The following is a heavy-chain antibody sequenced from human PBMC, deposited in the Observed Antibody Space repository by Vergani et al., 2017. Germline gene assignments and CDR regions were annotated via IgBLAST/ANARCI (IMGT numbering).Heavy chain of an antibody. Sequence: EVQLVESGGGLVQPGGSLRLSCAASGFTVSSNYMSWVRQAPGKGLECVSVIYSGGSTYYADSVKGRFTISRDNSKNTLYLQMNSLRAEDTAVYYCARASGYGADAFDIWGQGTMVTVSS. J-gene: IGHJ3*02. CDR3: ARASGYGADAFDI. V-gene: IGHV3-66*01. CDR1: GFTVSSNY. D-gene: IGHD3-22*01. CDR2: IYSGGST.